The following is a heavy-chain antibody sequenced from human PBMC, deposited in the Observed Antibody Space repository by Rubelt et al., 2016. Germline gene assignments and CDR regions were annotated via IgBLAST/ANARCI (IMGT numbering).Heavy chain of an antibody. Sequence: QVQLQQWVAGLLKPSETLSLTCAVYGGSFSGYYWSWIRQPPGKGLEWIGEINHSGSTNYNPSLKSRVTISVDTSKNQFSLKLSSVTAADTAVYYCARQRIVRDMTIGGWFDPWGQGSLVTVSS. J-gene: IGHJ5*02. CDR1: GGSFSGYY. D-gene: IGHD1-26*01. V-gene: IGHV4-34*01. CDR2: INHSGST. CDR3: ARQRIVRDMTIGGWFDP.